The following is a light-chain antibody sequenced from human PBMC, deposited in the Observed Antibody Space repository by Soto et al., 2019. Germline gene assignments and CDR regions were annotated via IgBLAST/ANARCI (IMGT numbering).Light chain of an antibody. J-gene: IGKJ1*01. V-gene: IGKV1-17*03. CDR3: LQHNTFPWT. CDR1: QGINDN. Sequence: DLQMTQSPSAMSASVGDRVTITCRASQGINDNLAWFQQKPGQVPKRLIYGAFSLQRGVPSRFSGSGSGTEFTLTISSLQPEDFATYYCLQHNTFPWTFGQGTKVEIQ. CDR2: GAF.